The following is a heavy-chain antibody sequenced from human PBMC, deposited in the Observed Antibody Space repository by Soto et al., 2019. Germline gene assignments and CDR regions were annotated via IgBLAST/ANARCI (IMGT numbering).Heavy chain of an antibody. CDR1: GFTFSNAW. J-gene: IGHJ6*03. D-gene: IGHD5-12*01. Sequence: EVQLVESGGGLIKPGGSLRLSCAASGFTFSNAWMSWVRQAPGKGLEWVGRIKSKTDGGTTDYAAPVKGRFTISRDDSKNTLYLQINSLKTEDTAVYYCTTEEVATIYYYYYYMDVWGKGTTVTVSS. V-gene: IGHV3-15*01. CDR2: IKSKTDGGTT. CDR3: TTEEVATIYYYYYYMDV.